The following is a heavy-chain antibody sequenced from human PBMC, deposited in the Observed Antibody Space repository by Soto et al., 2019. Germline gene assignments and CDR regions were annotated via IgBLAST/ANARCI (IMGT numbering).Heavy chain of an antibody. CDR2: VNGGNGNT. CDR1: GYTFTIHV. Sequence: QVQLVQSGAEVKEPGASVKVSCRASGYTFTIHVMHWVRQAPGQRLEWLGWVNGGNGNTQYSQKFQDRVTITRDTAATTAYMELSRLRSEDKAVYYCAGDSGVAGPSGDLVYWGQGTLVTVSS. V-gene: IGHV1-3*01. D-gene: IGHD2-21*02. CDR3: AGDSGVAGPSGDLVY. J-gene: IGHJ4*02.